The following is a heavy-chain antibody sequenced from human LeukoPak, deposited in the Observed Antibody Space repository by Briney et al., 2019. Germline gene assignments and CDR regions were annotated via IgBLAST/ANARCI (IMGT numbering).Heavy chain of an antibody. CDR3: ARDLPETGASRGFDY. CDR1: GFTVSSNY. V-gene: IGHV3-48*04. Sequence: GGSLRLSCAASGFTVSSNYMSWVRQAPGKGLEWVSYISSSSSTIYYADSVKGRFTISRDNAKNSLYLQMNSLRAEDTAVYYCARDLPETGASRGFDYWGQGTLVTVSS. CDR2: ISSSSSTI. D-gene: IGHD7-27*01. J-gene: IGHJ4*02.